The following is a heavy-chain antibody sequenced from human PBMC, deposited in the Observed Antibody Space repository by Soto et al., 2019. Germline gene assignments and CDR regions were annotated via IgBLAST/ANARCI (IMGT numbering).Heavy chain of an antibody. D-gene: IGHD2-15*01. CDR3: ARYVVVVAATRGYYYYYGMDV. J-gene: IGHJ6*02. V-gene: IGHV3-7*01. CDR1: GFTFSSYW. CDR2: IKQDGSEK. Sequence: EVQLVESGGGLVQPGGSLRLSCAASGFTFSSYWMSWVRQAPGKGLEWVANIKQDGSEKYYVDSVKGRFTISRDNAKNSLYLQMNSLRAEDTAVYYCARYVVVVAATRGYYYYYGMDVWGQGTTVTVSS.